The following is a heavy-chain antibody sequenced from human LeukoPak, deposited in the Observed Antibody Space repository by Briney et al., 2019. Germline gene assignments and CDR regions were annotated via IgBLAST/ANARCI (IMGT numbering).Heavy chain of an antibody. V-gene: IGHV3-9*01. D-gene: IGHD3-22*01. Sequence: PGGSLRLSCAASGFTFDDYAMRWVRQAPGKGLEWVSGISWNSGSIGYADSVKGRFTISRDNAKNSLYLQMNSLRAEDTAVYYCARDRTYYYDSSGYKNWFDPWGQGTLVTVSS. J-gene: IGHJ5*02. CDR2: ISWNSGSI. CDR3: ARDRTYYYDSSGYKNWFDP. CDR1: GFTFDDYA.